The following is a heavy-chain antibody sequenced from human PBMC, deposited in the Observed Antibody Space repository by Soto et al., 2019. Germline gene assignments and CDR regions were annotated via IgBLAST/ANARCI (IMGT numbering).Heavy chain of an antibody. Sequence: QVQLVESGGGVVQPGRSLRLSWAASGFTFSSYGMHWVRQAPGKGLEWVAVISYDGSNKYYADSVKCRFTISRDNSKNTLYLQMNSLRAEDTAVYYCAKDYYDILTGYYRFDYWGQGTLVTVSS. V-gene: IGHV3-30*18. CDR3: AKDYYDILTGYYRFDY. CDR2: ISYDGSNK. CDR1: GFTFSSYG. D-gene: IGHD3-9*01. J-gene: IGHJ4*02.